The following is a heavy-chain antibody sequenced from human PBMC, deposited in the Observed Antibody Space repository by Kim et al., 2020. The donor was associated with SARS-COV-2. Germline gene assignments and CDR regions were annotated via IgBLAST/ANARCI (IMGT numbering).Heavy chain of an antibody. Sequence: SETLSLTCTVSGDSISGYYWSWIRQTPDKGLEWIGYVYYSGFTNYNPSLKSRVTISVDTAKSQFSLELSSVTAADTAVYYCAKGAGDGSNHFDFWGQGTLVTVSS. V-gene: IGHV4-59*13. D-gene: IGHD1-26*01. CDR1: GDSISGYY. J-gene: IGHJ4*02. CDR3: AKGAGDGSNHFDF. CDR2: VYYSGFT.